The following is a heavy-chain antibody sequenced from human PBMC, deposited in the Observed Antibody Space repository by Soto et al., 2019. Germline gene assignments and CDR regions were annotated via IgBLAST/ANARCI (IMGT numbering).Heavy chain of an antibody. J-gene: IGHJ4*02. CDR3: GRLSRGGASGILDY. D-gene: IGHD1-26*01. CDR1: GGSISSYY. CDR2: IYYSGST. V-gene: IGHV4-59*08. Sequence: SETLSLTSTVSGGSISSYYWSWIRQPPGKGLEWIGYIYYSGSTFYNPSLKSRVTRSVDTSKNQFSLKLSSVTAADTAVYYCGRLSRGGASGILDYWGQGTLVTVPS.